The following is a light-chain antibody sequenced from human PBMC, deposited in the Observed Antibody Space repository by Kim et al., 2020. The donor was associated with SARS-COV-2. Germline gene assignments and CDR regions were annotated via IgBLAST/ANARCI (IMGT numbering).Light chain of an antibody. J-gene: IGLJ1*01. CDR3: QVWDSGPYV. V-gene: IGLV3-9*01. CDR1: NIGSKN. Sequence: SRALGQTAKITCAGNNIGSKNVHWYQQKPGQAPVVVIYRDNDRPSGIPERFSGSNSGNTATLTISRAQAGDEADYYCQVWDSGPYVFGTGTKVTVL. CDR2: RDN.